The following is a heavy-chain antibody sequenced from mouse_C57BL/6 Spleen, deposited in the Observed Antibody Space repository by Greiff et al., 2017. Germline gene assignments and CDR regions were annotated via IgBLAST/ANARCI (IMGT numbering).Heavy chain of an antibody. D-gene: IGHD2-3*01. CDR1: GYAFSSSW. J-gene: IGHJ3*01. V-gene: IGHV1-82*01. CDR2: IYPGDGDT. Sequence: VKLMESGPELVKPGASVKISCKASGYAFSSSWMNWVKQRPGKGLEWIGRIYPGDGDTNYNGKFKGKATLTADKSSSTAYMQLSSLTSEDSAVYFCARDDGYYPFAYWGQGTLVTVSA. CDR3: ARDDGYYPFAY.